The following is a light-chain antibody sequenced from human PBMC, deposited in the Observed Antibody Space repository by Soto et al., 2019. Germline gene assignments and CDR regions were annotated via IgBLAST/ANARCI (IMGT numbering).Light chain of an antibody. J-gene: IGLJ1*01. V-gene: IGLV2-14*01. CDR2: EVS. CDR1: SSDVGGYDY. CDR3: SSYSISTAYL. Sequence: QSALTQPASVSGSPGQSITISCTGTSSDVGGYDYVSWYQLHPGKAPKLMVFEVSNRPSGVSYRFSGPKSGNTAFLTISGLQAEDEADYFCSSYSISTAYLFGSGTKGTVL.